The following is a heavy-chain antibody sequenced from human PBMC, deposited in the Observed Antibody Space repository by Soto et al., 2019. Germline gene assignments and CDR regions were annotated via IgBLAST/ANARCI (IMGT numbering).Heavy chain of an antibody. CDR1: GFTFSSYG. J-gene: IGHJ4*02. Sequence: GSLRLASSASGFTFSSYGRHRVRQAPGKGLEWVAVISYDGSNKYYADSVKGRFTISRDNSKNTLYLQMNSLRAEDTAVYYCAKALGSVYSSGRHHFDYWGQGTLVTV. CDR2: ISYDGSNK. D-gene: IGHD6-19*01. V-gene: IGHV3-30*18. CDR3: AKALGSVYSSGRHHFDY.